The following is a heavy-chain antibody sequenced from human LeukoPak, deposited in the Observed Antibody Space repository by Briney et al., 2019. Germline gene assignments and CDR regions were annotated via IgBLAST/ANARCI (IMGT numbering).Heavy chain of an antibody. Sequence: GASVKVSCKASGYTFTSYGISWVRQATGQGLEWMGWMNPNSGNTGYAQKFQGRVTMTRNTSISTAYMELSSLRSEDTAVYYCARGRVAGTKNLNPPDYWGQGTLVTVSS. CDR3: ARGRVAGTKNLNPPDY. J-gene: IGHJ4*02. CDR1: GYTFTSYG. V-gene: IGHV1-8*02. CDR2: MNPNSGNT. D-gene: IGHD6-19*01.